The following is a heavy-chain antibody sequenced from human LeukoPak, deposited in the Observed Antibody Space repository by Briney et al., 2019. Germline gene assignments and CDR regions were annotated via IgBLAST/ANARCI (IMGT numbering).Heavy chain of an antibody. CDR3: AIGGDSSTSCYRCFNY. V-gene: IGHV5-51*01. Sequence: KLGESLKISCKGLGYRFTNYWIGWVRQIPGKGLEWMGIMYPGDSDTRYSPSFQGQVTISADKSNGPAYLQWSSLKASDTAMYYCAIGGDSSTSCYRCFNYWGQGTLVTVSS. CDR1: GYRFTNYW. CDR2: MYPGDSDT. J-gene: IGHJ4*02. D-gene: IGHD2-2*02.